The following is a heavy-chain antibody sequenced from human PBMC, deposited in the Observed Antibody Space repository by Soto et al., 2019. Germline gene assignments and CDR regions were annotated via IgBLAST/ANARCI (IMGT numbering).Heavy chain of an antibody. V-gene: IGHV1-69*13. CDR2: IIPIFGTA. Sequence: SVKVSCKASGGTFSSYAISWVRQAPGQGLEWMGGIIPIFGTASYAQKFQGRVTITADESTSTAYMELSSLRSEDTAVYYCASTSGSRLRLDWFDPWGQGTLVTVSS. D-gene: IGHD3-10*01. J-gene: IGHJ5*02. CDR3: ASTSGSRLRLDWFDP. CDR1: GGTFSSYA.